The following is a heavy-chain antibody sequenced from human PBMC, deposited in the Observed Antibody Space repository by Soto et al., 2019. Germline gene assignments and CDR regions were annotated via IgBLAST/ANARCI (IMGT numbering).Heavy chain of an antibody. CDR1: GFTFSSYA. V-gene: IGHV3-23*01. J-gene: IGHJ4*02. D-gene: IGHD3-22*01. Sequence: PGGSLRLSCAASGFTFSSYAMSWVRQAPGKGLEWVSAISGSGGSTYYADSVKGRFTISRDNSKNTLYLQMNSLRAEDTAVYYCAKDLSGYYDSSGPSYYFDYWGQGTLVTVSS. CDR2: ISGSGGST. CDR3: AKDLSGYYDSSGPSYYFDY.